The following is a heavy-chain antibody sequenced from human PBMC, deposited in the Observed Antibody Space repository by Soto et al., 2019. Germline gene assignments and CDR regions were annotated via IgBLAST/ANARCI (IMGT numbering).Heavy chain of an antibody. D-gene: IGHD3-10*01. CDR1: GGSVSSGSYY. Sequence: SETLSLTCTVSGGSVSSGSYYWSWIRQPPGKGLEWIGYIYYSGSTNYNPSLKSRVTISVDTSKNQFSLKLSSVTAADTAVYYCARDQIGTGLDYWGQGTLVTVSS. J-gene: IGHJ4*02. CDR3: ARDQIGTGLDY. V-gene: IGHV4-61*01. CDR2: IYYSGST.